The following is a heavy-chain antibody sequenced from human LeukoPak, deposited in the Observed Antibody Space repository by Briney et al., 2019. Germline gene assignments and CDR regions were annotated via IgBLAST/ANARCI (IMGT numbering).Heavy chain of an antibody. V-gene: IGHV3-30*03. CDR3: ARDNTAMVTSPIDY. Sequence: PGGSLRLSCAASGFTFSSYGMHWVRQAPGKGLEWVAVISYDGSNKYYADSVKGRFTISRDNSKNTLYLQMNSLRSDDTAVYYCARDNTAMVTSPIDYWGQGTLVTVSS. CDR1: GFTFSSYG. D-gene: IGHD5-18*01. CDR2: ISYDGSNK. J-gene: IGHJ4*02.